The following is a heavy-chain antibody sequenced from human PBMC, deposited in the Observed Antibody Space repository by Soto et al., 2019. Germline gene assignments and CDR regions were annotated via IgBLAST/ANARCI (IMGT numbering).Heavy chain of an antibody. CDR1: GFTFSGSA. V-gene: IGHV3-73*02. Sequence: EVQLVESGGGLVQPGGSLKLSCAASGFTFSGSAMHWVRQASGKGLEWVGRIRSKANSYATAYAASVKGRFTISRDDSKNTAYLQMNSLKTEDTAVYYCTRHAKAKDYWGQGTLVTVSS. D-gene: IGHD2-15*01. CDR3: TRHAKAKDY. J-gene: IGHJ4*02. CDR2: IRSKANSYAT.